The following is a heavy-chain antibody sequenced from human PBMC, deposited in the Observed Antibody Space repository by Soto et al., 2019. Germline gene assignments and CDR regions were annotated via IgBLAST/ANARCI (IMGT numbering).Heavy chain of an antibody. CDR3: ARGPLYSSSWYNFDY. J-gene: IGHJ4*02. D-gene: IGHD6-13*01. V-gene: IGHV4-34*01. Sequence: PSETLSLTCAVYGGSFSGYYWSWIRQPPGKGLEWIGEINHSGSTNYNPSLKSRVTISVDTSKNQFSLKLSSVTAADTAVYYCARGPLYSSSWYNFDYWGQGTLVTVSS. CDR2: INHSGST. CDR1: GGSFSGYY.